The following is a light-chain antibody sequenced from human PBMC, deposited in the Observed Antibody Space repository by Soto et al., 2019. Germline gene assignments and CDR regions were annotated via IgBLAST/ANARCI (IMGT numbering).Light chain of an antibody. CDR2: WAS. J-gene: IGKJ4*01. Sequence: DIQMTQSPSSLSASVGDRVTVNCKSSQSVLYSSNNKNYLAWYQQKPGQPPKLLIYWASTRESGVPDRFSGSGSGTDFTLTISSLQAEDVAVYYCRQYYSTPQLFGGGTKVDIK. CDR3: RQYYSTPQL. CDR1: QSVLYSSNNKNY. V-gene: IGKV4-1*01.